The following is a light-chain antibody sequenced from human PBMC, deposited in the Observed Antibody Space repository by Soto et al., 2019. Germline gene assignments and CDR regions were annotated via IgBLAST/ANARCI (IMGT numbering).Light chain of an antibody. J-gene: IGKJ1*01. CDR3: QHWS. V-gene: IGKV1-39*01. CDR1: QSIAKY. Sequence: DIQMTQSPSSLSASVGDRVTITCRTSQSIAKYLNWYQQKPGEVPKLLIYKASVLESGVPSRFSGSGSGTEFTLTISRLQPEDVATYYCQHWSFGQGTKVDIK. CDR2: KAS.